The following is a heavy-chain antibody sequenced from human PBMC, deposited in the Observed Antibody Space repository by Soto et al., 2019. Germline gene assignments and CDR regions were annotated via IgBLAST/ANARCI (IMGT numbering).Heavy chain of an antibody. D-gene: IGHD5-12*01. CDR1: GFTFGTYS. V-gene: IGHV3-23*01. CDR3: AKDVRPDGYWDLDY. Sequence: EVRLLESGGGLVQPGESLTLSCAASGFTFGTYSMNWVRKAPGKGLEWVSGIYGNGGGTFYADSVKGRFTISRDNSRNTLYLQMNSLRAEDTAVYYCAKDVRPDGYWDLDYWGQGTSVTVSS. CDR2: IYGNGGGT. J-gene: IGHJ4*02.